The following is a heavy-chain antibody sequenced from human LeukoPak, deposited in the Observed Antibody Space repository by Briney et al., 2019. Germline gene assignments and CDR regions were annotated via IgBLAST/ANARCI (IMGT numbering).Heavy chain of an antibody. D-gene: IGHD4-17*01. CDR3: ARQNGDYRDFDY. CDR2: IYYSGST. J-gene: IGHJ4*02. Sequence: SSETLSLTCTVPGGSISSYYWSWIRQPPGKGLEWIGYIYYSGSTNYNPSLKSRVTISVDTSKNQFSLKLSSVTAADTAVYYCARQNGDYRDFDYWGQGTLVTVSS. V-gene: IGHV4-59*08. CDR1: GGSISSYY.